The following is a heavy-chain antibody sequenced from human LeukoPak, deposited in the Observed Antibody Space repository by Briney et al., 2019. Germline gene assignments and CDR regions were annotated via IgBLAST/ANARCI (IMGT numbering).Heavy chain of an antibody. CDR1: GFTFSDYY. CDR3: ARPRVPAAIHDAFDI. D-gene: IGHD2-2*02. Sequence: GGSLRLSCAASGFTFSDYYMSWIRQAPGKGLEWVSYISRGGSTTYYADSVKGRFTISRDNAKNSLYLQMNSLRAEDTAVYYCARPRVPAAIHDAFDIWGQGTMVTVSS. V-gene: IGHV3-11*04. J-gene: IGHJ3*02. CDR2: ISRGGSTT.